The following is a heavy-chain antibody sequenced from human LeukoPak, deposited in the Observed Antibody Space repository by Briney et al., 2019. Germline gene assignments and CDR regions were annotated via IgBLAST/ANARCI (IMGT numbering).Heavy chain of an antibody. CDR1: GFTFSDYW. V-gene: IGHV3-7*01. D-gene: IGHD5-18*01. Sequence: PGGSLRLSCEAYGFTFSDYWMTWVRQAPGQGLEWVANIKEDGSEKYYVDSVRGRLTIARDNAKNSLYLHMNSLRAEDTAVYYCARRATTERGSSYGLDYWRQGTLVTVSS. CDR3: ARRATTERGSSYGLDY. CDR2: IKEDGSEK. J-gene: IGHJ4*02.